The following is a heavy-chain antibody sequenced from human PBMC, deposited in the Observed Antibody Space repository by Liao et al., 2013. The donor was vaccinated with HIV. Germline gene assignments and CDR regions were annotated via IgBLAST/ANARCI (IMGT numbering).Heavy chain of an antibody. CDR1: NDSISSGSYY. CDR3: ARLQRWGLGYLDF. CDR2: ISGTGIT. J-gene: IGHJ4*02. Sequence: QVQLQESGPGLVKPSQTLSLACTVSNDSISSGSYYWSWIRQPAGRGLEYVGRISGTGITNYSPSLDSRVTISADTSKNQFSLRLTFVTASDTAVYYCARLQRWGLGYLDFWGQGNPGHRLL. V-gene: IGHV4-61*02. D-gene: IGHD2-21*01.